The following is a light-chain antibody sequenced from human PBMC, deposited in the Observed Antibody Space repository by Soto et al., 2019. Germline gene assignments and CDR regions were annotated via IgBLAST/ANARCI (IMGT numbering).Light chain of an antibody. CDR3: PQRSNWLT. CDR1: QSVSSY. Sequence: EIVLTQSPATLSLSPGERATLSCRASQSVSSYLAWYQQKPGQAPRLLIYDASSRATGIPARFSGSGSGTGFPLPLSSLEPEDFAVYYCPQRSNWLTFGGGTKVEIK. CDR2: DAS. J-gene: IGKJ4*01. V-gene: IGKV3-11*01.